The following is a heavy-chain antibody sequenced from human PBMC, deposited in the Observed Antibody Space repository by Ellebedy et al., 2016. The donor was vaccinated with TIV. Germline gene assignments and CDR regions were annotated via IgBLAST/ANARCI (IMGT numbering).Heavy chain of an antibody. CDR1: GFTFSNYW. V-gene: IGHV3-7*01. Sequence: GGSLRLSXAASGFTFSNYWMAWVRQAPGKGLEWVANIKQDGSEKYYVDSVKGRFTISRDNAKNSLYLQMNSLRAEDTAVYYCARRYFDLWGSGTLVTVSS. J-gene: IGHJ2*01. CDR2: IKQDGSEK. CDR3: ARRYFDL.